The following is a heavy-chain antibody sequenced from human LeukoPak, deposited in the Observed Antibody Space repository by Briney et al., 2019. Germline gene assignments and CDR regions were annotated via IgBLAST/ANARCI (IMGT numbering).Heavy chain of an antibody. CDR3: ARGPYCYDSSGAFDI. Sequence: SDTLSLTCTVSGDSFSDSDYYWGWIRQPPGKGLEWIGSIYYTGSTYYNPSLNSRLTISVDTSNNQFSLKLSSVTAADTAVYFCARGPYCYDSSGAFDIWGQGTMVTVSS. CDR2: IYYTGST. CDR1: GDSFSDSDYY. D-gene: IGHD3-22*01. V-gene: IGHV4-39*02. J-gene: IGHJ3*02.